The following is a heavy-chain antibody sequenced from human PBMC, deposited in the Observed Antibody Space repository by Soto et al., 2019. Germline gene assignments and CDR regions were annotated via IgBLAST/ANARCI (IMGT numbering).Heavy chain of an antibody. D-gene: IGHD3-10*01. CDR3: AREDYYGSGSYYNNDAFAI. CDR1: GGTFSTYI. J-gene: IGHJ3*02. V-gene: IGHV1-69*08. CDR2: IIPILGIA. Sequence: QAQLVQSGAEVKKPGSSVKVSCKASGGTFSTYIISWVRQAPGQGLEWMGRIIPILGIANYAQNFQGRVTITADKSTSTVYMELSRLRSEDTAVYYCAREDYYGSGSYYNNDAFAIWGQGTMVTVSS.